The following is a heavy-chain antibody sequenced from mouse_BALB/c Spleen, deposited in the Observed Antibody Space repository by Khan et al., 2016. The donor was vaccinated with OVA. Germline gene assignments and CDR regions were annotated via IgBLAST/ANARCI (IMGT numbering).Heavy chain of an antibody. CDR3: ARNAYFGNYFDS. J-gene: IGHJ2*01. Sequence: QVQLQQPGAELVKPGASVKLSCKASGYTFTNYWVHWVKQRPGQGLEWIGEIYPSDGRTNYNEKFKSKATLTVDKSSSTAYMQLSSRTSADSAIYYCARNAYFGNYFDSWGQGTTLTVSS. V-gene: IGHV1S81*02. CDR1: GYTFTNYW. D-gene: IGHD2-10*01. CDR2: IYPSDGRT.